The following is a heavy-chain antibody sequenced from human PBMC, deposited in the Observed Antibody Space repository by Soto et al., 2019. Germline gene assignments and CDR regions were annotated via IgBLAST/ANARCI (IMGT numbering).Heavy chain of an antibody. Sequence: PSETLSLTCTVSGGSVTGGGFCWSWIRQHPGEGLEFIGYMCYSGSTNYNPSLKGRVAISIDTSKNQFSLTLTFVTAADTAVYYCASRDYGYTFNIWGQGTMVTVSS. CDR1: GGSVTGGGFC. CDR3: ASRDYGYTFNI. CDR2: MCYSGST. V-gene: IGHV4-31*03. J-gene: IGHJ3*02. D-gene: IGHD4-17*01.